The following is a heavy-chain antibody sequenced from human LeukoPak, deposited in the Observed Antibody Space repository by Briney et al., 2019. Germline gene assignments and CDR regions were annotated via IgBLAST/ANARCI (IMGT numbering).Heavy chain of an antibody. CDR2: ISALYGHT. J-gene: IGHJ4*02. D-gene: IGHD2-8*02. CDR3: ARDFYHGHCAGLSCFLLDS. Sequence: ASVEVSCKASGYSFTRFGITWVRQAPGQGLEWMGWISALYGHTNYAQKFQGRVTITTDTSTSTAYMELRSLRSDDTAVYYCARDFYHGHCAGLSCFLLDSWGQGALVIVSS. CDR1: GYSFTRFG. V-gene: IGHV1-18*01.